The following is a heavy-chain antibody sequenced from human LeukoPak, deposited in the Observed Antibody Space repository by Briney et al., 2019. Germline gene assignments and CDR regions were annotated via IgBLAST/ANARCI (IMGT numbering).Heavy chain of an antibody. CDR2: INHSGST. V-gene: IGHV4-34*01. D-gene: IGHD3-10*01. Sequence: PSEALSLTCAVYGGSFSGYYWSWIRQPPGKGLEWIGEINHSGSTNYNPSLKSRVTISVDTSRNQFSLELSSVTAADTAVYYCASRLWFGERRFDPWGQGTLVTVSS. CDR1: GGSFSGYY. J-gene: IGHJ5*02. CDR3: ASRLWFGERRFDP.